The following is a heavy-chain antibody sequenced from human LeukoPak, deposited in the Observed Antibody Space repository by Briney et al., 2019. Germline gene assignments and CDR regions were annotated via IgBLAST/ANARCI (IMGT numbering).Heavy chain of an antibody. CDR1: GFTFSSYG. D-gene: IGHD4-23*01. CDR3: AKVGEFETFGGNSDWYFDL. V-gene: IGHV3-33*03. J-gene: IGHJ2*01. Sequence: PGGSLRLSCEASGFTFSSYGIHWVRQAPGKGLEWVAVIWFDGTENFYGDSVQGRFTISRSNSNNTVHLQMTRLRADDTAVYYCAKVGEFETFGGNSDWYFDLWGCGTLVTVSS. CDR2: IWFDGTEN.